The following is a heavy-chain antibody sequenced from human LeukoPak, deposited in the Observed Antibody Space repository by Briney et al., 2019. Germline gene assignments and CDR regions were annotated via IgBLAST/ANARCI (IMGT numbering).Heavy chain of an antibody. CDR3: ARGRKELVPDY. CDR1: GGSFSGYY. CDR2: INHSGST. V-gene: IGHV4-34*01. J-gene: IGHJ4*02. D-gene: IGHD6-13*01. Sequence: SETLSLTCAVYGGSFSGYYWSWIRQPPGKGLEWIGEINHSGSTNYNPSLKSRVTISVDTSKNQFSLKLSSVTAADTAAYYCARGRKELVPDYWGQGTLVTVSS.